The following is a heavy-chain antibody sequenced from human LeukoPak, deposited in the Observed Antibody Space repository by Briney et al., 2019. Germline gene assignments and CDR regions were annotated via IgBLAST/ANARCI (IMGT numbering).Heavy chain of an antibody. Sequence: GGSQRLSCAASGLTGSHNYMSWVRQAPGKGLEWVSAIHTSGDTCYADSVKGRFTISRDTSKNTLYLQINSLRVEDTAVYYCIVFGDSNHWGQGTLVTVSS. CDR2: IHTSGDT. D-gene: IGHD4-17*01. J-gene: IGHJ5*02. CDR3: IVFGDSNH. V-gene: IGHV3-53*01. CDR1: GLTGSHNY.